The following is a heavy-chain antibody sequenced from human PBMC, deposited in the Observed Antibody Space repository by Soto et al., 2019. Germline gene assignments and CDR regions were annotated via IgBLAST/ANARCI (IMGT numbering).Heavy chain of an antibody. D-gene: IGHD3-10*01. CDR2: ISAYNGNT. Sequence: ASVKVSSKASGYTFTSYGISWVRQAPGQGLEWMGWISAYNGNTNYAQKLQGRVTMTTDTSTSTAYMELRSLRSDDTAVYYCARDPYSSYYYGSGSSTFDYWGQGTLVTVSS. J-gene: IGHJ4*02. V-gene: IGHV1-18*01. CDR3: ARDPYSSYYYGSGSSTFDY. CDR1: GYTFTSYG.